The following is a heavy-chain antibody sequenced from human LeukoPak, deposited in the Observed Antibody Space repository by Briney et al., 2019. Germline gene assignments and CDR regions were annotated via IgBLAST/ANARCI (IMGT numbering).Heavy chain of an antibody. V-gene: IGHV4-39*01. D-gene: IGHD2-2*01. CDR3: ARSLGYCSSTSCYHGPRAFDY. CDR2: IYYSGNT. J-gene: IGHJ4*02. Sequence: SETLSLTCTVSGAPISSSSYFWGWIRRPPGKGLEWIATIYYSGNTYYNPSLKGRVTISVDTSKNQFSLKLSSVTAADTAVYYCARSLGYCSSTSCYHGPRAFDYWGQGTLVTVSS. CDR1: GAPISSSSYF.